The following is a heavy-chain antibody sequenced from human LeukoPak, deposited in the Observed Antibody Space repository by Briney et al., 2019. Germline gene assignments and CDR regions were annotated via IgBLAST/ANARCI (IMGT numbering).Heavy chain of an antibody. V-gene: IGHV4-39*07. J-gene: IGHJ4*02. CDR3: ARGDVGYFDC. D-gene: IGHD1-26*01. Sequence: TSSETLSLTCNVSGGSTSSSSYYWGWIRQPPGKGLEWIGSIYYSGTTYYNPSLKSRVTVSVDTSKSQFSLKLSSVTAADTAVYYCARGDVGYFDCWGQGTLVTVSS. CDR2: IYYSGTT. CDR1: GGSTSSSSYY.